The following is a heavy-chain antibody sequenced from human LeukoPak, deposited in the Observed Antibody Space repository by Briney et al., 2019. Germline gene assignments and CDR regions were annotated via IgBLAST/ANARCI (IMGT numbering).Heavy chain of an antibody. D-gene: IGHD3-16*02. CDR1: GYSFTNYA. CDR2: IHPSTGNP. Sequence: ASVKVSCKASGYSFTNYAMNWVRQAPGQGLEWMGWIHPSTGNPTYAQGFTGRFVFSLDTSVSTTYLQISSLKAEDTAVYFCARAFQSLGGLSLPDYWGQGTLLTVSS. CDR3: ARAFQSLGGLSLPDY. J-gene: IGHJ4*02. V-gene: IGHV7-4-1*02.